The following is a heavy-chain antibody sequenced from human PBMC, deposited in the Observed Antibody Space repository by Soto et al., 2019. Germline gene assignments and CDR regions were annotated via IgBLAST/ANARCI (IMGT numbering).Heavy chain of an antibody. Sequence: PGGSLRLSCAASGFTFSSYSMNWVRQAPGKGLEWVSYISSSSSTIYYADSVKGRFTISRDNAKNSLYLQMNSLRAEDTAVYYCAREPEQGPNIPDYYYYYMDVWGKGTTVTVSS. CDR3: AREPEQGPNIPDYYYYYMDV. J-gene: IGHJ6*03. CDR1: GFTFSSYS. V-gene: IGHV3-48*01. CDR2: ISSSSSTI.